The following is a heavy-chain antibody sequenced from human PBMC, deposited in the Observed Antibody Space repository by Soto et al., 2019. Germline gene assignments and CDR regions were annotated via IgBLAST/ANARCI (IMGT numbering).Heavy chain of an antibody. J-gene: IGHJ5*02. Sequence: ASVKVSCKVSGYTLTELSMHWVRQAPGKGLEWMGGFDPEDGETIYAQKFQGRVTMTEDTSTDTAYMELSSLRSEDTAVYYCATDLYSIAVAGNNWFDPWGQETLVTVSS. D-gene: IGHD6-19*01. V-gene: IGHV1-24*01. CDR2: FDPEDGET. CDR1: GYTLTELS. CDR3: ATDLYSIAVAGNNWFDP.